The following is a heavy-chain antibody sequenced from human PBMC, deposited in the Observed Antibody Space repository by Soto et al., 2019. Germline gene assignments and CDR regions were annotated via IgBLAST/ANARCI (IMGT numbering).Heavy chain of an antibody. CDR1: GYSFTNYA. D-gene: IGHD3-22*01. J-gene: IGHJ4*02. CDR2: ISANNGDT. Sequence: ASVKVSCKASGYSFTNYAISWVRQAPGQGLEWLGWISANNGDTNYGPKFQGRVSMTTDTSTSTAHMELRTLRSDDTAVYYCARDWSRYYGSSAIIWFYWGQATQVTVSS. CDR3: ARDWSRYYGSSAIIWFY. V-gene: IGHV1-18*04.